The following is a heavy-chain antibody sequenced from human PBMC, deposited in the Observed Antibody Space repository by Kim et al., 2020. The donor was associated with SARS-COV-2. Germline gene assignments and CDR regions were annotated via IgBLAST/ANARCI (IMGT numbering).Heavy chain of an antibody. D-gene: IGHD3-3*01. Sequence: SETLSLTCTVSGGSISSGGYYWIWIRQHPGKDLEWIGYIYYSGSTYSNPSLKSRVTISVDTSKNQFSLKLSSVTAADTAVYYCARGITIFGVVNCMDVWGQGTTVTVSS. V-gene: IGHV4-31*03. CDR1: GGSISSGGYY. CDR2: IYYSGST. CDR3: ARGITIFGVVNCMDV. J-gene: IGHJ6*02.